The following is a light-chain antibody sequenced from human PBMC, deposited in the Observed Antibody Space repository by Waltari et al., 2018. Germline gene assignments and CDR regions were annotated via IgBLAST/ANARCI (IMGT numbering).Light chain of an antibody. CDR2: DDS. J-gene: IGLJ1*01. CDR1: SVGSER. V-gene: IGLV3-21*04. Sequence: SYVLTQPPSVSVAPGETARLTCGGSSVGSERVPWYQQKPGPAPVLVIYDDSVRPSGIPERFSASSSGDTATLSISRVEAGDEADYYCQVWDRESDVFGTGTRVTVL. CDR3: QVWDRESDV.